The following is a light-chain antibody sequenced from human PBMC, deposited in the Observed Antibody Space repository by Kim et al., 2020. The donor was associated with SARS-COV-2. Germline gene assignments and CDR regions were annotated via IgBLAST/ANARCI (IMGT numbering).Light chain of an antibody. V-gene: IGLV2-14*01. CDR1: SSDVGCYDY. Sequence: GQSNTNSFTGTSSDVGCYDYVSWYQQHPGKAPIVMIYDVTKRRSGVSILFSGSKSGNTASLIISGLQADDEADYYCSSYSSSTTLVFGGGTQLTVL. J-gene: IGLJ2*01. CDR2: DVT. CDR3: SSYSSSTTLV.